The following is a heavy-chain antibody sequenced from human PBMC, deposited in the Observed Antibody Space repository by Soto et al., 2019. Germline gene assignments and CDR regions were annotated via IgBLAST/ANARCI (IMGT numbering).Heavy chain of an antibody. CDR1: GDTISTGGYT. CDR2: TYHSGNP. CDR3: ARLGGFYQAFDS. V-gene: IGHV4-30-2*01. J-gene: IGHJ4*02. Sequence: LSLTCDVSGDTISTGGYTWAWIRQPPGKALEWIGHTYHSGNPYYNPSLKSRVIISVDRSKNQFSLKLTSVTAADTAVYYCARLGGFYQAFDSWGQGNLVTVSS. D-gene: IGHD3-22*01.